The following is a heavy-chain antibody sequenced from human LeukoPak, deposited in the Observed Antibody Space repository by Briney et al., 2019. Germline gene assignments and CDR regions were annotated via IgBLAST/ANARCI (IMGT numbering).Heavy chain of an antibody. V-gene: IGHV1-2*02. CDR2: IHPNSGGT. D-gene: IGHD6-6*01. CDR1: GYTFTDSY. CDR3: ARDKQFVHFDY. J-gene: IGHJ4*02. Sequence: ASVKVSCKTSGYTFTDSYIHWLRRAPGQGLEWMGWIHPNSGGTNYAQKFQGRVTMTRDTPSSTAFLEVSRPRADDTAVYYCARDKQFVHFDYWGQGTLVTVSS.